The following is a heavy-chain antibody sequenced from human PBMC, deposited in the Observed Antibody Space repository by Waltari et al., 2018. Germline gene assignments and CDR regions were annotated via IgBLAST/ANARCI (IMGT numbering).Heavy chain of an antibody. CDR2: ICYSGST. CDR3: ARAVSIDRIVVVTHFDY. D-gene: IGHD3-22*01. V-gene: IGHV4-30-4*08. CDR1: GASVRSGDFC. Sequence: QVQLQESGPGLVKPSQTLALTCAVSGASVRSGDFCWSWIRQPPGKGLEWIGYICYSGSTYYNPSLKSRLSMSGDTSKNQFSLNLNSVTAADTAMYYCARAVSIDRIVVVTHFDYWGQGTLVTVSS. J-gene: IGHJ4*02.